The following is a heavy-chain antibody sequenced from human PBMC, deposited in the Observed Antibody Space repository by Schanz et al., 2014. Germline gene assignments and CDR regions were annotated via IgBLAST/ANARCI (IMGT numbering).Heavy chain of an antibody. D-gene: IGHD4-17*01. CDR1: GFTFSDYY. J-gene: IGHJ4*02. V-gene: IGHV3-33*08. CDR3: VRDLGGDQTDY. Sequence: QVYLVESGGDLVKPGGSLRLSCAASGFTFSDYYMAWIRQAPGKGLEWVAATRYDGNNKYYVDSVKGRFTISRDNSKNTLYLQVNSLRAEDTAVYYCVRDLGGDQTDYWGQGTLVTVSS. CDR2: TRYDGNNK.